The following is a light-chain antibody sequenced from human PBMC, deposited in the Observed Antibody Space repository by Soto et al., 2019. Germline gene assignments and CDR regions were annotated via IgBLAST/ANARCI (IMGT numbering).Light chain of an antibody. J-gene: IGKJ1*01. CDR2: GAS. CDR3: QQYYNWRT. CDR1: QSVNRN. V-gene: IGKV3-15*01. Sequence: EIVMTQSPATLSVSPGERATLSCRASQSVNRNIAWSQQKPGQAPRLLIYGASTRATGVPARFSGSGSGTEFTLTISSLQSEDFAVYYCQQYYNWRTFSQGTNVEIK.